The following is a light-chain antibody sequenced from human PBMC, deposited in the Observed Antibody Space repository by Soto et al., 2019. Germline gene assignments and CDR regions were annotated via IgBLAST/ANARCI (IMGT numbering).Light chain of an antibody. V-gene: IGLV1-51*01. Sequence: QSVLTQPPSVSAAPGQKVTISCSGSSSDIGNNYVSWYQQLPGRAPKLLIYDTNKRPPWTPDRFSGSKSGTSATLAITGLQTGDEADYYCGTWGSSLSAGGVFGGGTKLTVL. CDR2: DTN. CDR3: GTWGSSLSAGGV. CDR1: SSDIGNNY. J-gene: IGLJ3*02.